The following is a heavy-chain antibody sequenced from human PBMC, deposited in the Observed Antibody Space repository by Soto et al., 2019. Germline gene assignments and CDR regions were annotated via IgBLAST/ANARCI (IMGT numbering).Heavy chain of an antibody. CDR1: GGSINSDDYY. CDR2: IYYSGST. V-gene: IGHV4-39*01. D-gene: IGHD2-2*01. CDR3: GRQPGHCGSTTFFGYYSVAV. Sequence: PSETLSLTCTVSGGSINSDDYYWSWIRQPPGKGLEWIGYIYYSGSTHYNPSLEGRVAISADTPNNQLSLRLSSVTAADTAVYYCGRQPGHCGSTTFFGYYSVAVWGQGTTVTVSS. J-gene: IGHJ6*02.